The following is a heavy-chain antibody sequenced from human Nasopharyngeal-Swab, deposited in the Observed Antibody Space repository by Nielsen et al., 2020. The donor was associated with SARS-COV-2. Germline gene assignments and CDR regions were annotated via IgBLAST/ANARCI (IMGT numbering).Heavy chain of an antibody. CDR3: GGGTPPSGRWGSYYYGMDV. D-gene: IGHD3-10*01. Sequence: SETLSLTCAVYGGSFSDYYWGWIRQPPGKGLEWMGEVNHSGSTNYNPSLKSRVTISVDTSKNQFSLKLDSVTAADTAVYYCGGGTPPSGRWGSYYYGMDVWGQGTTVTVSS. CDR1: GGSFSDYY. J-gene: IGHJ6*02. CDR2: VNHSGST. V-gene: IGHV4-34*01.